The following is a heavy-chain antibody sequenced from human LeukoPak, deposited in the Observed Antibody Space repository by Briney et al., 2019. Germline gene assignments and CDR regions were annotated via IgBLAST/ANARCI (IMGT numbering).Heavy chain of an antibody. J-gene: IGHJ4*02. CDR1: GGSISSSSSYY. D-gene: IGHD6-13*01. CDR3: ARRSQTTAGRGIDY. Sequence: SGTLSLTCTVSGGSISSSSSYYWAWIRQPPGKGLEWIGTMSNTGRTYYNPSLKSRVTISGDTSKNQFSLKVISVTAADTAVFYCARRSQTTAGRGIDYWGQGTLVTVSS. V-gene: IGHV4-39*01. CDR2: MSNTGRT.